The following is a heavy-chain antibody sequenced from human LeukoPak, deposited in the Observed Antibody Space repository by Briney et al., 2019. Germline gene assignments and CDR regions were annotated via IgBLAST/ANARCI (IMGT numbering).Heavy chain of an antibody. CDR1: GGSFSGYY. V-gene: IGHV4-59*10. CDR2: IYTSGST. CDR3: ARAGRSGYDYSPLNAFDI. Sequence: SGTLSLTCAVYGGSFSGYYWSWIRQPAGKGLEWIGRIYTSGSTNYNPSLKSRVTMSVDTSKNQFSLKLSSVTAADTAVYYCARAGRSGYDYSPLNAFDIWGQGTMVTVSS. J-gene: IGHJ3*02. D-gene: IGHD5-12*01.